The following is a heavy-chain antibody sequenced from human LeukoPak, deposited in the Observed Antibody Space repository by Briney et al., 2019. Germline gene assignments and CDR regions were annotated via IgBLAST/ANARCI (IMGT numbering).Heavy chain of an antibody. CDR3: ASLLGYCSGGSCPGDV. CDR2: IYHSGST. Sequence: SETLSLTCAVSGGSISSGGYSWSWIRQPPGKGLEWIGYIYHSGSTYYNPSLKSRVTISVDRSKNQFSLKLSSVTAADTAVYYCASLLGYCSGGSCPGDVWGQGTTVTVSS. V-gene: IGHV4-30-2*01. J-gene: IGHJ6*02. D-gene: IGHD2-15*01. CDR1: GGSISSGGYS.